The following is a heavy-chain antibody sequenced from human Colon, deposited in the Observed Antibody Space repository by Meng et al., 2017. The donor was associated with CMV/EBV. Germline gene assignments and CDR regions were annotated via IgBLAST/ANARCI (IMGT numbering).Heavy chain of an antibody. V-gene: IGHV3-74*01. CDR3: ARGALVEPTPIPNAFDV. J-gene: IGHJ3*01. CDR1: GFILRNFW. Sequence: GESLKISCAASGFILRNFWMHWVRQAPGKGLEWVSHINGDGSITGYADSVKGRFTISRDNAKVYLQLNSLGAEDTAVYHCARGALVEPTPIPNAFDVWGQGTMVTVSS. D-gene: IGHD2-2*02. CDR2: INGDGSIT.